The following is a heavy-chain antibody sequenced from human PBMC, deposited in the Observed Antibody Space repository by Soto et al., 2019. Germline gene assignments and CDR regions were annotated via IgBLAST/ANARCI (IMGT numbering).Heavy chain of an antibody. CDR3: AKDSALYCGGDCWTIDY. CDR1: GFTFSNNA. V-gene: IGHV3-30*18. D-gene: IGHD2-21*02. Sequence: GGSLRLSCVGSGFTFSNNAMHWVRQAPGKGLEWVAIISYDGSNKYYADSVRGRFTISRDNSKNTLYLQMNSLRAEDTAVYYCAKDSALYCGGDCWTIDYWGQGTPVTVSS. CDR2: ISYDGSNK. J-gene: IGHJ4*02.